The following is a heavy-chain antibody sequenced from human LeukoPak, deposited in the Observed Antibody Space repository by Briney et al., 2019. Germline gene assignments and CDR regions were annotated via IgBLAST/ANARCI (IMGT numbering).Heavy chain of an antibody. CDR3: ARGPYKDFWSGYSDY. CDR2: ISSSSTTI. D-gene: IGHD3-3*01. V-gene: IGHV3-48*01. Sequence: GGSLRLSCSASGFTFSSYSMNWVRQAPGKGLEWVSYISSSSTTIYYADSVKGRFTISRDNAKNSLYLQMNSLRVADAAVYYCARGPYKDFWSGYSDYWGQGTLVTVSS. CDR1: GFTFSSYS. J-gene: IGHJ4*02.